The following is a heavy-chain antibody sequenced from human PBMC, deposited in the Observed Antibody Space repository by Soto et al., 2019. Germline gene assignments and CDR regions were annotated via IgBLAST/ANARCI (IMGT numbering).Heavy chain of an antibody. CDR1: GGSISSYY. CDR2: IYYSGST. Sequence: DTLSLTCTVSGGSISSYYWSWIRQPPGKGLEWIGYIYYSGSTNYNPSLKSRVTISVDTSKNQFSLKLSSVTAADTAVYYCARARITEVGLGYFDYWGQGTLVTVSS. D-gene: IGHD3-10*01. V-gene: IGHV4-59*01. J-gene: IGHJ4*02. CDR3: ARARITEVGLGYFDY.